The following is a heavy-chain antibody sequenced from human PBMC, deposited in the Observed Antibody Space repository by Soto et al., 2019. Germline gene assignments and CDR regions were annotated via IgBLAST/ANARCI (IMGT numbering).Heavy chain of an antibody. CDR2: IYHGGTT. Sequence: SETLSLTCTVPGYSISSGSYWAWIRQPPGKGPEWIASIYHGGTTFYNPSLKSRITISVDTSNNQFSLKLTSVTAADTAVYYCARVHVMVVAGSTFDYWGHGTLVTVSS. J-gene: IGHJ4*01. D-gene: IGHD6-19*01. CDR1: GYSISSGSY. CDR3: ARVHVMVVAGSTFDY. V-gene: IGHV4-38-2*02.